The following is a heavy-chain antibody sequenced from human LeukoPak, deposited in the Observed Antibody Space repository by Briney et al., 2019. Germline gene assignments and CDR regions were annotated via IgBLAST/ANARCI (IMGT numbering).Heavy chain of an antibody. Sequence: GASVKVSCKASGYTFTSYGISWVRQAPGQGLEWMGWINAYNGNTNYAQKLQGRVTMTTDTSTSTAYMELSSLRSEDTAVYYCARDNDQLLSGDLGNWFDPWGQGTLVTVSS. CDR2: INAYNGNT. J-gene: IGHJ5*02. D-gene: IGHD2-2*01. CDR1: GYTFTSYG. V-gene: IGHV1-18*01. CDR3: ARDNDQLLSGDLGNWFDP.